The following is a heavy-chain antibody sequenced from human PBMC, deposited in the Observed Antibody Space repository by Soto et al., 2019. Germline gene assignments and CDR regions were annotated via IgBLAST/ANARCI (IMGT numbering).Heavy chain of an antibody. V-gene: IGHV6-1*01. CDR1: GDSVSSNSVA. CDR2: TFYRSKWNN. J-gene: IGHJ6*02. Sequence: QVQLQQSGPGLVKPSQTLSLTCAISGDSVSSNSVAWNWIRQSPSRGLEWLGRTFYRSKWNNDYSVSGKSRITIYPYTSKNQFSLQLSSVSPEDTAVYYCARDVSIVVRGSRGGMDVWGQGTTVTVSS. CDR3: ARDVSIVVRGSRGGMDV. D-gene: IGHD3-10*01.